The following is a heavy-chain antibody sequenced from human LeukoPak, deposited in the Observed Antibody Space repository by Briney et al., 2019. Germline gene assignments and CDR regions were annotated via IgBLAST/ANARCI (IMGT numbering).Heavy chain of an antibody. V-gene: IGHV3-21*01. CDR3: ARAHSYDIVGGFYPRYFDF. J-gene: IGHJ4*02. D-gene: IGHD3-9*01. CDR1: GFTLSSYS. CDR2: ISGRGSYT. Sequence: PGGSLILSCAASGFTLSSYSMNWVRQAPGKGLEWVSSISGRGSYTYNADSVKGRVTISRDNAKNSLYLQMTSLRVEDTAVYFCARAHSYDIVGGFYPRYFDFWGQGILVTVSS.